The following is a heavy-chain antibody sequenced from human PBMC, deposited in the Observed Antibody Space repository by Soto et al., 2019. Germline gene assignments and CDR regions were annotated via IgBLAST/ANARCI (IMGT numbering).Heavy chain of an antibody. J-gene: IGHJ4*02. D-gene: IGHD6-19*01. Sequence: QVQLVQSGAEVKKPGASVKVYCKASGYTFTSYAMHWVRQAPGQRLEWMGWINAGNGNTKYSQKFQGRVTITRDTSASTAYMELSSLRSEDTAVYYCAGGYSSGWDNVDYWGQGTLVTVSS. CDR1: GYTFTSYA. V-gene: IGHV1-3*01. CDR2: INAGNGNT. CDR3: AGGYSSGWDNVDY.